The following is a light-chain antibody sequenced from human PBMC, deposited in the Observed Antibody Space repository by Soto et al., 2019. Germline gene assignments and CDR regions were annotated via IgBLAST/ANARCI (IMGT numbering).Light chain of an antibody. CDR1: QSISSW. CDR2: KAS. V-gene: IGKV1-5*03. Sequence: DIQVTQSPSTLSASVGDRVAISCRASQSISSWLAWYQQKPGKAPKLLIYKASSLESGVPSRFSGSGSGTEFTLTISSLQPDDFATYYCQQYNSYSWTSGQGAKVDI. J-gene: IGKJ1*01. CDR3: QQYNSYSWT.